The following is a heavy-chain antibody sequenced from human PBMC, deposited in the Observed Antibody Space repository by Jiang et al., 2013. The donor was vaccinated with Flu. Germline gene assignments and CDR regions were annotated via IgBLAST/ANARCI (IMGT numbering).Heavy chain of an antibody. CDR2: LSGAGDDP. CDR3: ARLHPTYTSASMDV. V-gene: IGHV3-23*01. D-gene: IGHD6-19*01. CDR1: GFTFNNYA. J-gene: IGHJ6*02. Sequence: VQLLESGGGLVQPGGSLRLSCAASGFTFNNYAMSWVRQAPGKGLEWVSTLSGAGDDPYYADSVRGRFTISRDNSKNTLYVQMNNLRVEDTAVYFCARLHPTYTSASMDVWGQGTTVTVSS.